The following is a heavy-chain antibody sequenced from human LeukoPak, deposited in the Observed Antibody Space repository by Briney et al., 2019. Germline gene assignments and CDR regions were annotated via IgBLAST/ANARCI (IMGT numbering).Heavy chain of an antibody. Sequence: ASVTVSCKASGYTFTSYYMHWVRQAPGQGLEWMGIINPSGGSTNYAQKLQGRVTMTTDTSTSTASMELRSLRSDDTAVYYCARGPQTKTYYYDSSGYASDYWGQGTLVTVSS. J-gene: IGHJ4*02. D-gene: IGHD3-22*01. V-gene: IGHV1-46*01. CDR1: GYTFTSYY. CDR2: INPSGGST. CDR3: ARGPQTKTYYYDSSGYASDY.